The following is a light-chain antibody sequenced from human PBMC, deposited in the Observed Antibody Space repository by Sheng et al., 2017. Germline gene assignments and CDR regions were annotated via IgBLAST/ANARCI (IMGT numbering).Light chain of an antibody. CDR1: RSVLSSSTNKNY. J-gene: IGKJ1*01. Sequence: DIVMTQSPDSLAVSLGERATISCKSSRSVLSSSTNKNYLAWYQQKPGQPPRLLIYWASTRESGVPDRFSGTGSGTDFSLTINSLQAADVAVYYCQQYYSTPPWTFGQGTKVEIK. V-gene: IGKV4-1*01. CDR2: WAS. CDR3: QQYYSTPPWT.